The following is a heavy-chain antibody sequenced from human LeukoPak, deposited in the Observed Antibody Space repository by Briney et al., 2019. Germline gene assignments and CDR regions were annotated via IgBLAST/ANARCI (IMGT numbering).Heavy chain of an antibody. D-gene: IGHD6-13*01. CDR1: GCTFSSYA. CDR3: ERAGYSSSWYSYFDY. V-gene: IGHV1-69*06. Sequence: ASVKVSCKASGCTFSSYAISWMRQAPGQGLEWIGGIIPIFGTANYAQKFQGRVTITADKSTSTAYMELSSLRCEDTAVYYCERAGYSSSWYSYFDYWGQGTLVTVSS. J-gene: IGHJ4*02. CDR2: IIPIFGTA.